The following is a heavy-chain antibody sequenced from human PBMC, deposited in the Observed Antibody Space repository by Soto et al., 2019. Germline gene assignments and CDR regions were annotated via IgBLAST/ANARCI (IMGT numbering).Heavy chain of an antibody. J-gene: IGHJ4*02. D-gene: IGHD3-10*01. CDR2: INHSGST. CDR3: ARGRRMGYYGSGSDLDY. CDR1: GGSFSGYY. Sequence: SETLSLTCAVYGGSFSGYYWSWIRQPPGKGLERIGEINHSGSTNYNPSLKSRVTISVDTSKNQFSLKLSSVTAADTAVYYCARGRRMGYYGSGSDLDYWGQGTLVTVSS. V-gene: IGHV4-34*01.